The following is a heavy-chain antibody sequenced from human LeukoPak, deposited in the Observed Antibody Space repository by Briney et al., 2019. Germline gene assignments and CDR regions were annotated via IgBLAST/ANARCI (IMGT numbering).Heavy chain of an antibody. J-gene: IGHJ3*02. CDR3: ARDCSGGSCYGAFDI. V-gene: IGHV4-30-4*01. CDR1: GASISSGVYY. D-gene: IGHD2-15*01. CDR2: IYDSGST. Sequence: PSVTLSFTSTVSGASISSGVYYWSWIRQPPGKGLEWIGYIYDSGSTYYNPSLKSRITISVDTSENRFSLKLSSVTATDTAVYYCARDCSGGSCYGAFDIWGQGTMVTVSS.